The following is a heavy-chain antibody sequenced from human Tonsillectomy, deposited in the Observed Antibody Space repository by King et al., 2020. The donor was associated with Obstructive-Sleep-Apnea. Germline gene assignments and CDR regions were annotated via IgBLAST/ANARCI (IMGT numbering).Heavy chain of an antibody. V-gene: IGHV4-59*01. CDR2: ISYSGST. D-gene: IGHD5-24*01. J-gene: IGHJ4*02. Sequence: QLQESGPGLVKPSETLSLTCTVSGGSINSYYWSWIRQTPGKGLEWIGYISYSGSTNYNPSLKSRVTISVDTSKNQFSLKLSSLTAADTAVYYCARDRVGRDGYNRFDYWGQGTLVTVSS. CDR3: ARDRVGRDGYNRFDY. CDR1: GGSINSYY.